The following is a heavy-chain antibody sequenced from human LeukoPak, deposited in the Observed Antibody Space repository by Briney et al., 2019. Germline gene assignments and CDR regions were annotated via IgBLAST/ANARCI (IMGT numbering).Heavy chain of an antibody. CDR3: ARGDIAVAGTGPVDY. J-gene: IGHJ4*02. V-gene: IGHV1-69*06. Sequence: GASVTVSCKASGGTFSSYAISWVRQAPGQGLEWMGGIIPIFGTANYAQKFQGRVTITADKSTSTAYMELSSLRSEDTAVYYCARGDIAVAGTGPVDYWGQGTLVTVSS. D-gene: IGHD6-19*01. CDR1: GGTFSSYA. CDR2: IIPIFGTA.